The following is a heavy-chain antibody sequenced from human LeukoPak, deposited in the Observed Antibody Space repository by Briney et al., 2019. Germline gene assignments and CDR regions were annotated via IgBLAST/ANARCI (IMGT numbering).Heavy chain of an antibody. V-gene: IGHV1-8*01. D-gene: IGHD3-16*01. CDR2: MNPNSGNT. CDR3: ARRGRLGDGGYDY. CDR1: GYTFTSYD. J-gene: IGHJ4*02. Sequence: ASVKVSCKASGYTFTSYDINWVRQATGQGLEWMGWMNPNSGNTGYAQKFQGRVTMTRDTSTSTVYMELSSLRSEDTAVYYCARRGRLGDGGYDYWGQGTLVTVSS.